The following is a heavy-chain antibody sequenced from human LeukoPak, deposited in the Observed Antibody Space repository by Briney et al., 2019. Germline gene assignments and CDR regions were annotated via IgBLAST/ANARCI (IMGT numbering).Heavy chain of an antibody. CDR2: IYHSGST. CDR3: ARSSWPYSSSWRWFDP. D-gene: IGHD6-6*01. Sequence: SQTLSLTCAVSGGSISSGGYSWSWIRQPPGKGLEWIGYIYHSGSTYYNPSLKSRVTISVDRSKNQFSLKLSSVTAADTAMYYCARSSWPYSSSWRWFDPWGQGTLVTVSS. V-gene: IGHV4-30-2*01. J-gene: IGHJ5*02. CDR1: GGSISSGGYS.